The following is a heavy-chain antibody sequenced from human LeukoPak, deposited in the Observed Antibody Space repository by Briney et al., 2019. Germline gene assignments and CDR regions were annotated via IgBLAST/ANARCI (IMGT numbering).Heavy chain of an antibody. D-gene: IGHD2-15*01. CDR3: ARLDIVVVVALDY. CDR2: IKQDGSEK. CDR1: GFTFSSYW. V-gene: IGHV3-7*01. J-gene: IGHJ4*02. Sequence: GGSLRLSCAASGFTFSSYWMHWVRQAPGKGLEWVANIKQDGSEKYYVDSVKGRFTISRDKAKNSLYLQMNSLRAEDTAVYYCARLDIVVVVALDYRGQGTLVTVSS.